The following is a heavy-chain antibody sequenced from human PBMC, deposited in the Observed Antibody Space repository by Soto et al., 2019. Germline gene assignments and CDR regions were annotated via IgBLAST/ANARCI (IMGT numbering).Heavy chain of an antibody. D-gene: IGHD6-13*01. CDR1: GGSISSSNW. J-gene: IGHJ6*02. Sequence: PSETLSVTCAVSGGSISSSNWWSWVRQPPGKGLEWIGEINHSGSTNYNPSLKSRVTISVDTSKNQLSLKLSSVTAADTAVYYCASSNIAAAGFYYYAMDVWGRGTTVTVSS. CDR2: INHSGST. CDR3: ASSNIAAAGFYYYAMDV. V-gene: IGHV4-4*02.